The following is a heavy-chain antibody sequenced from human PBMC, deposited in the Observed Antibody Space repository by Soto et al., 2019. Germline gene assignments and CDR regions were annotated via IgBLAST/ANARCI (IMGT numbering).Heavy chain of an antibody. J-gene: IGHJ4*02. Sequence: QVQLQESGPGLVKPSGTLSLTCVVSSGSISSSNWWSWVRQPPGKGSEWIGEIYHSGSTNYNPSLKSRVRISVDKSKNQFYLNLSSLTAADTAVYHCARAGTLSSVKGSYDDYWGQGTLVTVS. V-gene: IGHV4-4*02. CDR3: ARAGTLSSVKGSYDDY. D-gene: IGHD3-16*01. CDR2: IYHSGST. CDR1: SGSISSSNW.